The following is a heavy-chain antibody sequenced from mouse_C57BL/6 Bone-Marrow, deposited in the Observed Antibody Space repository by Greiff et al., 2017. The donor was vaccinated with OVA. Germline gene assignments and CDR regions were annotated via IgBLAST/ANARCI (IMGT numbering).Heavy chain of an antibody. J-gene: IGHJ2*01. CDR2: ISSGGDYI. V-gene: IGHV5-9-1*02. D-gene: IGHD1-1*01. Sequence: EVQRVESGEGLVKPGGSLKLSCAASGFTFSSYAMSWVRQTPEKRLEWVAYISSGGDYIYYADTVKGRFTISRDNARNTLYLQMSSLKSEDTAMYYCTRDPIATGYFDYWGQGTTLTVSS. CDR3: TRDPIATGYFDY. CDR1: GFTFSSYA.